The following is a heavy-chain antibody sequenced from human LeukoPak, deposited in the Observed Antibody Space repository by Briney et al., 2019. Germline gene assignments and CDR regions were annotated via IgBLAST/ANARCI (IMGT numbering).Heavy chain of an antibody. D-gene: IGHD3-22*01. Sequence: PSETLSLTCTVSGGSISSSSYYWGWIRQPPGTGLECIGSIYYSGSTYYNPSLKSRVTISVDTSKNQFSLKLSSVTAADTAVYYCARQSILRFRFLAYDSSGYYYVGGADYWGQGTLVTVSS. V-gene: IGHV4-39*01. CDR3: ARQSILRFRFLAYDSSGYYYVGGADY. CDR1: GGSISSSSYY. CDR2: IYYSGST. J-gene: IGHJ4*02.